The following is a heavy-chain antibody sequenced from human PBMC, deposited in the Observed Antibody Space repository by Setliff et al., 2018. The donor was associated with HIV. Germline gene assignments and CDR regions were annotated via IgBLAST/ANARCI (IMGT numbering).Heavy chain of an antibody. CDR2: ISRNSDTI. CDR3: ARVQYFNSGGYWATIRHYYYMDV. D-gene: IGHD3-22*01. V-gene: IGHV3-48*01. Sequence: PGESLTISCAASGVTFSSYSMNWVRQAPGKGLEWLSYISRNSDTIYYADSVKGRFTISRDNAENSLFLQMNSLRAEDTAVYYCARVQYFNSGGYWATIRHYYYMDVWGKGTAVTVSS. CDR1: GVTFSSYS. J-gene: IGHJ6*03.